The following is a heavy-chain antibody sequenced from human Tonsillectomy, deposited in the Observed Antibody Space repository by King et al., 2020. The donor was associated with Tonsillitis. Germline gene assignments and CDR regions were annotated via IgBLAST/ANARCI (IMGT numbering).Heavy chain of an antibody. J-gene: IGHJ4*02. CDR1: GGSFSAYY. CDR3: ARGDIVVVTAIPGGYFDY. V-gene: IGHV4-34*01. D-gene: IGHD2-21*02. Sequence: VQLQQWGAGLLKPSETLSLTCAVYGGSFSAYYWSWIRQPPGKGLEWIGEINHSGSTNYNSALKSRVSISGDTSKKQFSQKLSSVTAANTAVYYCARGDIVVVTAIPGGYFDYWGQGNLVTVSS. CDR2: INHSGST.